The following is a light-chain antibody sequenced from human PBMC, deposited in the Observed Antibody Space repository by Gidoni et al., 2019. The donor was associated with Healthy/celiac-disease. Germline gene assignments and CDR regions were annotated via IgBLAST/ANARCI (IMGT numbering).Light chain of an antibody. Sequence: EIVMTQSPATLSVSPGERVTLSCRASQSVSSNLAWYQQKPGQAPRLLIYGESTRATGIPARFSGSGSGTEFTLTISSLQSEDFAFYYCQQYNNWPPMYTFGQGTKLEIK. CDR1: QSVSSN. V-gene: IGKV3-15*01. CDR2: GES. J-gene: IGKJ2*01. CDR3: QQYNNWPPMYT.